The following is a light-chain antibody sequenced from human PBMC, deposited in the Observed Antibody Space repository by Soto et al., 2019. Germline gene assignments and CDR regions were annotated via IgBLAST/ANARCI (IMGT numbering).Light chain of an antibody. Sequence: QSVLTQPPSVSGSPGQSITISCTGTSSDVGAYNFVSWHQQHPGKAPKLMIYNVYDRPSGISYRFSGSKSGNTASLTISGLQGEDEAHYYCSAYTVSRTYVFGTGTQVTVL. V-gene: IGLV2-14*03. CDR2: NVY. CDR3: SAYTVSRTYV. J-gene: IGLJ1*01. CDR1: SSDVGAYNF.